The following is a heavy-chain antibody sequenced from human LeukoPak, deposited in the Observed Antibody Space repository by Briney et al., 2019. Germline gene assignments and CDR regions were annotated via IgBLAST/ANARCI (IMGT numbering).Heavy chain of an antibody. CDR1: GFTFSSYA. CDR2: ISGSGGST. Sequence: PGGSLRLSCAASGFTFSSYAMSWVRQAPGKGLEWVSAISGSGGSTYYADSVEGRFTISRDNSKNTLYLQMNSLRAEDTAVYYCAKSLQRYCSGGSCLIYYYYYGMDVWGQGTTVTVSS. J-gene: IGHJ6*02. CDR3: AKSLQRYCSGGSCLIYYYYYGMDV. D-gene: IGHD2-15*01. V-gene: IGHV3-23*01.